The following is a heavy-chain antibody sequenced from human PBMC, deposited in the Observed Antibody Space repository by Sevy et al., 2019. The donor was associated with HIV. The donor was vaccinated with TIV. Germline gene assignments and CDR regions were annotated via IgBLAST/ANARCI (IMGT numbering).Heavy chain of an antibody. J-gene: IGHJ4*02. V-gene: IGHV4-59*08. CDR1: GGSITSLY. Sequence: SETLSLTCTVSGGSITSLYWNWIRQPPGKGLEWIPNIYYNGHINYNPSLKSGVTLSLATSKNQFSLRLSSVTAADTAMYYCAGENAWGRGYSWGQGTLVTVSS. CDR2: IYYNGHI. D-gene: IGHD1-26*01. CDR3: AGENAWGRGYS.